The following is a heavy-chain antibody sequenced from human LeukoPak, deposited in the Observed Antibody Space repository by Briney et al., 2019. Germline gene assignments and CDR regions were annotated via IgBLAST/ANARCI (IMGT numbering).Heavy chain of an antibody. D-gene: IGHD3-9*01. Sequence: PGGSLRLSCAASGFTFSSYSMNWVRQAPGKGLEWVSSISSSSSYIYYADSVKGRFTISRDNAKNSLYLQMNSLRAEHTAVYYCARDGTLRYFDWLSHQNWFDPWGQGTLVTVSS. CDR1: GFTFSSYS. CDR2: ISSSSSYI. CDR3: ARDGTLRYFDWLSHQNWFDP. V-gene: IGHV3-21*01. J-gene: IGHJ5*02.